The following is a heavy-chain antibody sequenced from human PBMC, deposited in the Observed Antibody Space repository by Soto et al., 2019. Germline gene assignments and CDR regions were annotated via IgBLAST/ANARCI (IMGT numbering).Heavy chain of an antibody. Sequence: QVQLVQSGAEVKKPGSSVKVSCKASGGTFSSYAISWVRQAPGQGLEWMGGIMPIFGTANYEQKFQGRVTITADEATSRAYMNLGSFRPEDSVVYYCARAREGDCNNCVCVPVNYYCAMHVWGQGTTVTVSS. CDR2: IMPIFGTA. CDR3: ARAREGDCNNCVCVPVNYYCAMHV. J-gene: IGHJ6*02. CDR1: GGTFSSYA. D-gene: IGHD2-8*01. V-gene: IGHV1-69*01.